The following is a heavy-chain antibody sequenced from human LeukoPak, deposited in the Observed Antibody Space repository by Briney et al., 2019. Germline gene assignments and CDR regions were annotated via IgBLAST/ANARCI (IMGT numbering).Heavy chain of an antibody. J-gene: IGHJ4*02. CDR2: INHSGST. Sequence: PSETLSLTCAVYGGSFSGYCWSWIRQPPGKGLEWIGEINHSGSTNYNPSLKSRVTISVDTSKNQFSLKLSSVTAADTAVYYCARVRGELLVYWGQGTLVTVSS. D-gene: IGHD1-26*01. CDR1: GGSFSGYC. V-gene: IGHV4-34*01. CDR3: ARVRGELLVY.